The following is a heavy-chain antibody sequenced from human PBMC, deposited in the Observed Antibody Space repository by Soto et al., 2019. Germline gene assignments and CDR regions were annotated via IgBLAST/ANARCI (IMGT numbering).Heavy chain of an antibody. CDR1: GYSFTRYW. V-gene: IGHV5-10-1*01. CDR2: IDPSDSYT. D-gene: IGHD2-15*01. Sequence: GESLKISCKGSGYSFTRYWISWVRQMPGKGLEWMGRIDPSDSYTNYSPSFQGHVTISADKSISTAYLQWSSLKASDTAMYYCASTKKGYCSGGSCSNYYYYGMDVWGQGTTVTVSS. CDR3: ASTKKGYCSGGSCSNYYYYGMDV. J-gene: IGHJ6*02.